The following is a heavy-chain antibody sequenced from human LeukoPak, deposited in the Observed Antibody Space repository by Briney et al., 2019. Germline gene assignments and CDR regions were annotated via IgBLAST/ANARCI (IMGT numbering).Heavy chain of an antibody. CDR2: INHSGST. V-gene: IGHV4-34*01. CDR3: ARAAFGGVIIMYYFDY. J-gene: IGHJ4*02. Sequence: SETLSLTCAVYGGSFSGYYWSWNRQPPGKGLEWIGEINHSGSTNYNPSLKSRVTISVDTSKNQFSLKLRSVTAADTAVYYCARAAFGGVIIMYYFDYWGQGTLVTVSS. D-gene: IGHD3-16*02. CDR1: GGSFSGYY.